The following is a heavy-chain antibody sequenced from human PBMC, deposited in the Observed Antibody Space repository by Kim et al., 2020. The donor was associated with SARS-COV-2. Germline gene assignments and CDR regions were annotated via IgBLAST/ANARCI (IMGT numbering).Heavy chain of an antibody. D-gene: IGHD6-19*01. CDR1: GFTFSGST. J-gene: IGHJ3*02. V-gene: IGHV3-73*01. CDR3: TRVNPIAGGWYDAFD. Sequence: GGSLRLSCVASGFTFSGSTMHWVHQASGKGLEWVGRIRSKANSYATAYAASVKNRFSISRDDSKNTAYLQMNSLKTEDTAVYYCTRVNPIAGGWYDAFD. CDR2: IRSKANSYAT.